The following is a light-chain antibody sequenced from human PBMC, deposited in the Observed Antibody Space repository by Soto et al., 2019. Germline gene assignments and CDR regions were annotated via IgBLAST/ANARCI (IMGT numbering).Light chain of an antibody. V-gene: IGKV1-5*03. CDR1: QSISDS. Sequence: DIQMTQSPSTLSASVGDRVTITCRASQSISDSLAWYQQKPGKAPKLLIYEASSLKSGVPSRFSGSRSGTEYPLTISSLPPDDFANYYCQQYNGYWTFGQGTKVEIK. J-gene: IGKJ1*01. CDR2: EAS. CDR3: QQYNGYWT.